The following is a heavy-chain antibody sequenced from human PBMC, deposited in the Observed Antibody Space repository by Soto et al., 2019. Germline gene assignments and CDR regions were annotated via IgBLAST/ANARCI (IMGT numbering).Heavy chain of an antibody. Sequence: SETLSLTCTVSGGSISSSSYYWGWIRQPPGKGLEWIGSIYYSGSTYYNPSLKSRVTISVDTSKNQFSLKLSSVTAADTAVYYCASPLRYFDFEHGMDVWGQGTTVTVSS. D-gene: IGHD3-9*01. CDR3: ASPLRYFDFEHGMDV. J-gene: IGHJ6*02. CDR1: GGSISSSSYY. V-gene: IGHV4-39*01. CDR2: IYYSGST.